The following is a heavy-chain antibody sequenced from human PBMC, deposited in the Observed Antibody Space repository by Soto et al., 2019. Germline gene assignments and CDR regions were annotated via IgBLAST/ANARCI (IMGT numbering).Heavy chain of an antibody. CDR1: GGSISSSSYY. Sequence: SETLSLTCTVSGGSISSSSYYWGWIRQPPGKGLEWIGSIYYSGSTYYNPSLKSRVTISVDTSKNQFSLKLSSVTAADTAVYYCASVAVTTLRYFDYWGQGTLVTVSS. CDR3: ASVAVTTLRYFDY. J-gene: IGHJ4*02. D-gene: IGHD4-4*01. V-gene: IGHV4-39*01. CDR2: IYYSGST.